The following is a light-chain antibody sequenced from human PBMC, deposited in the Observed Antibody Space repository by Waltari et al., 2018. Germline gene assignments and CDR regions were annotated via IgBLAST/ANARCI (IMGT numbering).Light chain of an antibody. V-gene: IGLV2-23*02. Sequence: QSALTPPASVSGSPGQSIPISCTGPSRDVGSYDLVSRYQQHPGRAPKLMIYEVSERPSGVSNRFSGSKSGNTASLTISGLQAEDEADYYCCSYTGSPHVVFGGGTKLTVL. CDR1: SRDVGSYDL. CDR3: CSYTGSPHVV. CDR2: EVS. J-gene: IGLJ2*01.